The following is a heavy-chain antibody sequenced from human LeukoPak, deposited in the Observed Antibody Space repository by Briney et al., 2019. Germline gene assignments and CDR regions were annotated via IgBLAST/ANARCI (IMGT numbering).Heavy chain of an antibody. CDR1: GFTFSSYG. Sequence: GGSLRLSCAASGFTFSSYGMHWVRQAPGKGLEWVAVIWYDGSNKYYADSVKGRFTISRDNSKNTLYLQMNSLRAEDTAVYYCARDPPQKARGTSPPVGKRAFDIWGQGTMVTVSS. J-gene: IGHJ3*02. D-gene: IGHD4-23*01. CDR2: IWYDGSNK. CDR3: ARDPPQKARGTSPPVGKRAFDI. V-gene: IGHV3-33*01.